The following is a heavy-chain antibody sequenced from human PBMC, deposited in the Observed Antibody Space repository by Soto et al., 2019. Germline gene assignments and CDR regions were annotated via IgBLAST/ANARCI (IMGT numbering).Heavy chain of an antibody. Sequence: SETLSLTCSVSGXSISSGGYYWSWIRHLPGKGLEWIGYIYDTESAYYNPSLKSRVSISMDTSENHFAMRLTSVTAADSAVYYCARASSSSSAADYWGQGLQVTVSS. J-gene: IGHJ4*02. D-gene: IGHD6-6*01. V-gene: IGHV4-31*03. CDR2: IYDTESA. CDR3: ARASSSSSAADY. CDR1: GXSISSGGYY.